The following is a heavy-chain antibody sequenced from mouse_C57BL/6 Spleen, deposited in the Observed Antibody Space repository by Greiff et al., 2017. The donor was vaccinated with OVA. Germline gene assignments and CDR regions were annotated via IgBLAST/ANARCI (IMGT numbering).Heavy chain of an antibody. CDR1: GFTFSDYG. CDR2: ISSGSSTI. J-gene: IGHJ4*01. V-gene: IGHV5-17*01. CDR3: ARIDYDGSYAMDY. D-gene: IGHD2-4*01. Sequence: DVKLVESGGGLVKPGGSLKLSCAASGFTFSDYGMHWVRQAPEKGLEWVAYISSGSSTIYYSDTVKGRFTISRDNAKNTMFLQMTSLRSEDTAMYYCARIDYDGSYAMDYWGQGTSVTVSS.